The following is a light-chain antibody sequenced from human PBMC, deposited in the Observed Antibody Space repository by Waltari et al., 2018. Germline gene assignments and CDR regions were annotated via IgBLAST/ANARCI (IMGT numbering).Light chain of an antibody. CDR3: QQYYSTPPT. V-gene: IGKV4-1*01. Sequence: DIVMTQSPDSLAVSLGERATINCKSSQSVLYRANNKIYLAGYQQKPGQPPKLLIYWASTRESGVPDRFSGSGSGTDFTLTISSLQAEDVAVYYCQQYYSTPPTFGQGTKVEIK. CDR1: QSVLYRANNKIY. CDR2: WAS. J-gene: IGKJ1*01.